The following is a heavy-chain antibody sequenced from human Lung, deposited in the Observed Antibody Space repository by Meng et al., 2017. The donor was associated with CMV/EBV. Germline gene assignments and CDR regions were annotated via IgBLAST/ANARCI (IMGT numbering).Heavy chain of an antibody. V-gene: IGHV1-2*02. CDR2: INPKSGDT. D-gene: IGHD3-10*01. CDR1: GYTFTGYY. Sequence: ASVXVSCKASGYTFTGYYIHWVRQAPGQGLEWMGWINPKSGDTNYAQKFQGRVSMTRDTSITTGYMELRSLRSDDTAVYYCAREQAGDYGSGQDAFDIWGQGXMVTVSS. CDR3: AREQAGDYGSGQDAFDI. J-gene: IGHJ3*02.